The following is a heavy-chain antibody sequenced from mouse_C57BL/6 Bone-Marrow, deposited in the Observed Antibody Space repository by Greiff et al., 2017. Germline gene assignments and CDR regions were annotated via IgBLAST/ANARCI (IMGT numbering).Heavy chain of an antibody. J-gene: IGHJ2*01. CDR2: IYPTSGRT. D-gene: IGHD4-1*01. CDR1: GYTFTSYW. CDR3: ARSGPLGRSFDY. Sequence: QVQLKQPGAELVKPGASVKMSCTASGYTFTSYWITWVKQRPGQGLEWIGDIYPTSGRTNYNEKFKSKAILAVDTSSHTAYMQISSLTSEDSAVFYCARSGPLGRSFDYWGQGTTLTVSS. V-gene: IGHV1-55*01.